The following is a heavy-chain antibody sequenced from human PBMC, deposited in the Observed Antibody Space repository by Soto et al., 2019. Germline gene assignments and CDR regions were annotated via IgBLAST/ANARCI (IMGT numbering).Heavy chain of an antibody. CDR1: GFTFSNAW. V-gene: IGHV3-15*01. CDR3: TTDHAINTGPV. Sequence: EVQLVESGGGLVKPGGSLRLSCAASGFTFSNAWMSWVRQAPGKGLEWVGRIKNEADGGSIKYASHVKGRFAISRDDSQNTVYLQLSSLNIEDSAVYYCTTDHAINTGPVWGLGTVVTVSS. J-gene: IGHJ3*01. D-gene: IGHD2-2*02. CDR2: IKNEADGGSI.